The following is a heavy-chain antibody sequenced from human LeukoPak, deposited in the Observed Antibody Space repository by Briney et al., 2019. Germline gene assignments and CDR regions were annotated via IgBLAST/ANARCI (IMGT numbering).Heavy chain of an antibody. CDR3: ARAGSGYDW. D-gene: IGHD5-12*01. J-gene: IGHJ4*02. CDR2: IIRISSYI. V-gene: IGHV3-21*01. CDR1: GFTSSSYC. Sequence: GGSLRPSCLASGFTSSSYCMNWVRPPPGTGREWVASIIRISSYIYYEDSVKGRFTISRDNAKNSLYLQMTGLRAEDTAVYYCARAGSGYDWWGQGTLVTVSS.